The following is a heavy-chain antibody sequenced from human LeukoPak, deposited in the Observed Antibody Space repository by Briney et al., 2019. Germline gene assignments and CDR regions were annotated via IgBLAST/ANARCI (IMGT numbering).Heavy chain of an antibody. CDR1: GFTFSSYG. CDR2: IRSDGSNK. V-gene: IGHV3-30*02. D-gene: IGHD5-18*01. Sequence: GWALQLPCAASGFTFSSYGMHWLRQTPGKGLEGVAFIRSDGSNKYSALSVKGRFTISRDNSKNTLYLQMNSLRAEDTALYYCAKDLLRGHSYGSRPGYFASWGQGTLVTVSS. CDR3: AKDLLRGHSYGSRPGYFAS. J-gene: IGHJ4*02.